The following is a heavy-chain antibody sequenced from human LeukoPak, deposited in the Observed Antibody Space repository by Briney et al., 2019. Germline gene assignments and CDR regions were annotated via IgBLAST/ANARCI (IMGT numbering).Heavy chain of an antibody. D-gene: IGHD3-22*01. CDR3: ARVGRYYDSSGYQRYYFDY. CDR2: IYYSGST. Sequence: SETLSLTCAVYGGSFSSYYWSWIRQPPGKGLEWIGYIYYSGSTNYNPSLKSRVTISVDTSKNQFSLKLSSVTAADTAVYYCARVGRYYDSSGYQRYYFDYWGQGTLVTVSS. J-gene: IGHJ4*02. CDR1: GGSFSSYY. V-gene: IGHV4-59*01.